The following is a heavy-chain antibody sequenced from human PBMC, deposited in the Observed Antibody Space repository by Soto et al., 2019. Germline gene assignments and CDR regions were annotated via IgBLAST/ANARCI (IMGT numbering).Heavy chain of an antibody. V-gene: IGHV1-3*01. D-gene: IGHD6-13*01. J-gene: IGHJ6*02. CDR3: ARRGYSSSWYYYYYYGMYV. Sequence: ASVKVSCKASGYTFTSYAMHWVRQAPGQKLEWMGWINAGNGNTKYSQKFQGRVTMTRNTSISTAYMELSSLRSEDTAVYYCARRGYSSSWYYYYYYGMYVWGQGTTVTVSS. CDR2: INAGNGNT. CDR1: GYTFTSYA.